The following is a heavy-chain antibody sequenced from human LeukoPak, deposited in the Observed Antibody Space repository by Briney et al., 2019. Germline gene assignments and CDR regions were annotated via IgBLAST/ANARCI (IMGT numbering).Heavy chain of an antibody. D-gene: IGHD5-18*01. Sequence: ASVKVSCKASGYTFTGYYMHWVRQAPGQGLEWMGWINPNSGGTNYAQKFQGRATMTRDTSISTAYMELSRLRSDDTVVYYCARVTADTATTDYYYYYMDVWGKGTTVTVSS. CDR3: ARVTADTATTDYYYYYMDV. V-gene: IGHV1-2*02. CDR2: INPNSGGT. J-gene: IGHJ6*03. CDR1: GYTFTGYY.